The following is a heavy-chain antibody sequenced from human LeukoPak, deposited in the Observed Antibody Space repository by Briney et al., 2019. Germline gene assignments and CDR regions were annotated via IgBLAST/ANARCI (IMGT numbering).Heavy chain of an antibody. J-gene: IGHJ4*02. V-gene: IGHV3-21*01. D-gene: IGHD3-22*01. CDR2: ISSSSYI. CDR1: GFTFSSYS. CDR3: AGGDSSGFKTLFDY. Sequence: GGSLRLSCAASGFTFSSYSMNWVRQAPGKGLEWVSSISSSSYIYYADSVKGRFTISRDNAKNSLYLQMNSLRAEDTAVYYCAGGDSSGFKTLFDYWGQGTLVTVSS.